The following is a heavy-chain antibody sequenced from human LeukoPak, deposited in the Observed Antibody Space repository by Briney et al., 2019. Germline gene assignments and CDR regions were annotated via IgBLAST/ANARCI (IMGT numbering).Heavy chain of an antibody. J-gene: IGHJ4*02. CDR3: AREGPYSTTSTGSV. Sequence: GGSLRLSCAASGFTFSSYTMNWVRQAPGKGLEWVSSISSSSSTIYYADSVKGRFTISRDNAKNSLYLQMNSLGAEDTAVYYCAREGPYSTTSTGSVWGQGTLVTVSS. V-gene: IGHV3-48*04. CDR1: GFTFSSYT. D-gene: IGHD6-13*01. CDR2: ISSSSSTI.